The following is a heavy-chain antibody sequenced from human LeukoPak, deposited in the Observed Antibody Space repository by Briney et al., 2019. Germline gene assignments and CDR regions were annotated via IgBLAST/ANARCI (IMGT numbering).Heavy chain of an antibody. V-gene: IGHV3-21*01. Sequence: PGGSPRLSCAASGFTFSSYSMNWVRQAPGKGLEWVSSISSSSSYIYYADSVKGRFTISRDNAKNSLYLQMNSLRAEDTAVYYCARDTNPYYYDSSGYRLDYWGQGTLVTVSS. D-gene: IGHD3-22*01. CDR3: ARDTNPYYYDSSGYRLDY. CDR2: ISSSSSYI. J-gene: IGHJ4*02. CDR1: GFTFSSYS.